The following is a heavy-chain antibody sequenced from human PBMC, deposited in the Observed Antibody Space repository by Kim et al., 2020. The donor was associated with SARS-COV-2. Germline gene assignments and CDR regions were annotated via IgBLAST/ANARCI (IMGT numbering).Heavy chain of an antibody. CDR3: ARDRPRSGSYYNFRNWFDP. J-gene: IGHJ5*02. Sequence: ASVKVSCKASGYTFTSYAMHWVRQAPGQRLEWMGWINAGNGNTKYSQKFQGRVTITRDTSASTAYMELSSLRSEDTAVYYCARDRPRSGSYYNFRNWFDPLGPGNPGHRLL. V-gene: IGHV1-3*01. CDR2: INAGNGNT. D-gene: IGHD3-10*01. CDR1: GYTFTSYA.